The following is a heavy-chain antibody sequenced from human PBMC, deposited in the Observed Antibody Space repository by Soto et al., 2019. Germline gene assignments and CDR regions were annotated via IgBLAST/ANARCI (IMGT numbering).Heavy chain of an antibody. J-gene: IGHJ6*02. CDR2: IYPGDSDT. V-gene: IGHV5-51*01. D-gene: IGHD1-1*01. Sequence: PGESLKISCKGSGYTFTNYWIGWVRQMPGKGLEWMGIIYPGDSDTKYNPSFQGQVTISADKSITTAYLQWSSLKASDTAMYYCATTTTDYFAMDVWGQGTSVTVSS. CDR1: GYTFTNYW. CDR3: ATTTTDYFAMDV.